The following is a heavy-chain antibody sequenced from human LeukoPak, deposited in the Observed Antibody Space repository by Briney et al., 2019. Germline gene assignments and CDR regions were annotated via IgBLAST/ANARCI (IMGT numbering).Heavy chain of an antibody. V-gene: IGHV1-2*02. D-gene: IGHD2-15*01. J-gene: IGHJ5*02. Sequence: ASVKVSCKASGYTFTGYYIHWVRQAPGKGLEWTGWINPNSGGTNYAQRCQGTVTMIQDTSLSTAYMALSRLKSDDSAVYYCARENVGVVLATTWSGWFDPWGQGTLVTVSS. CDR3: ARENVGVVLATTWSGWFDP. CDR2: INPNSGGT. CDR1: GYTFTGYY.